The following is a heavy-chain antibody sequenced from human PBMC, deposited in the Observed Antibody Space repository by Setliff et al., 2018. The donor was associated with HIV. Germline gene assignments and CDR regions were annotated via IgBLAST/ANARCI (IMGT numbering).Heavy chain of an antibody. CDR2: INTETGNP. J-gene: IGHJ4*02. CDR3: ARVGSYWSTFDY. Sequence: ASMKVSCKASGYTLTTFGISWVRQVPGQGLEWMGWINTETGNPMYAQGFKGRFVFSLDTSVSTAYLQISTLKTEDTAIYYCARVGSYWSTFDYWGQGALVTVSS. D-gene: IGHD1-26*01. CDR1: GYTLTTFG. V-gene: IGHV7-4-1*02.